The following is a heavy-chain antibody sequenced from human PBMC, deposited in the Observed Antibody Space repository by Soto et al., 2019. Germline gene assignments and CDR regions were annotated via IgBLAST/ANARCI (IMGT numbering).Heavy chain of an antibody. D-gene: IGHD7-27*01. CDR2: VSYTGRT. CDR3: AREWGLLPYYVMNV. Sequence: SETLSLTCIVSGDSVTSGSYYWTWLRQPPGKGLEWIGYVSYTGRTKYNPSLQSRVTISVDTSKNDFALNLSSVTAADTAVYFCAREWGLLPYYVMNVWGHGAAVTVSS. J-gene: IGHJ6*02. CDR1: GDSVTSGSYY. V-gene: IGHV4-61*03.